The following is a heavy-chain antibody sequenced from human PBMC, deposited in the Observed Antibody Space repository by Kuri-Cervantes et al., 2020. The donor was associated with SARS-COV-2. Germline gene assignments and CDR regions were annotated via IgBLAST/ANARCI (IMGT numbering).Heavy chain of an antibody. CDR3: ARAKHQPYPLSYYYIDV. V-gene: IGHV3-21*01. J-gene: IGHJ4*02. Sequence: GGSLRLSCAASGFTFSSYSMNWVRQAPGKGLEWVSSISSSSSYIYYADSVKGRFTISRDNAKNTLYLQMNSLRAEDTAVYYCARAKHQPYPLSYYYIDVWGQGTLVTVSS. D-gene: IGHD1-26*01. CDR2: ISSSSSYI. CDR1: GFTFSSYS.